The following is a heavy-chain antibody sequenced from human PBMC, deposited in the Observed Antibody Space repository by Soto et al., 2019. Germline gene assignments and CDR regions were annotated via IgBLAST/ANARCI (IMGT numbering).Heavy chain of an antibody. Sequence: LRLSCTASGFTFGDYAMSWVRHAPVKGLEWVSAISGSGNPTYFADSVKGRFTISRDNSKNTLYLQMNSLRAEDTAVYFCAKSSGYGLPGLLSPFDYWGQGTLVTVSS. D-gene: IGHD5-12*01. V-gene: IGHV3-23*01. CDR2: ISGSGNPT. J-gene: IGHJ4*02. CDR1: GFTFGDYA. CDR3: AKSSGYGLPGLLSPFDY.